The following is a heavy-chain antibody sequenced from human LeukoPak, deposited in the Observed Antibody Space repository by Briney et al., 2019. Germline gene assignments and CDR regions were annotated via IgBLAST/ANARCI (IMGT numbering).Heavy chain of an antibody. CDR3: AKNLGPFDV. J-gene: IGHJ3*01. CDR2: IGDAGT. D-gene: IGHD3-16*01. Sequence: PGGSLRLSCAASGFTFNDFAMTWVRQTPGKGLEWVSSIGDAGTYYADSVKGRFTISRDNSKNMLYLQLNSLRAGDTAMYYCAKNLGPFDVRGQGTMVTLSS. CDR1: GFTFNDFA. V-gene: IGHV3-23*01.